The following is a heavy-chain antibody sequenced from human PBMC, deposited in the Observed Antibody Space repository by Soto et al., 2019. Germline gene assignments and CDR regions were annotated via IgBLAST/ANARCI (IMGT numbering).Heavy chain of an antibody. J-gene: IGHJ5*02. Sequence: SETLSLTCSASGGSITSSSHFWGWVRQPPGKGLEWIGTIYFTGNTYYTPSLKSRLTMSIDTSKNEFSLRLNSVTAADTAVYYCAGQTFTIAAASYGRSNWFDPWGPGTLGTVSS. CDR3: AGQTFTIAAASYGRSNWFDP. V-gene: IGHV4-39*01. D-gene: IGHD6-25*01. CDR2: IYFTGNT. CDR1: GGSITSSSHF.